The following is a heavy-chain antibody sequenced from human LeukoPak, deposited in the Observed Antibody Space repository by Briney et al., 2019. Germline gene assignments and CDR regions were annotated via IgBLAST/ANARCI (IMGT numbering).Heavy chain of an antibody. CDR3: ARMIGDDAFDI. D-gene: IGHD3-22*01. V-gene: IGHV4-39*01. Sequence: SETLSLTCTVSGGSISSSSYYWDWIRQPPGKGLEWIGTIYYSGTTYYNPSLKSRVTISVDTSRNQFSLKLSSVTATDTAVYYCARMIGDDAFDIWGQGTVVTVSS. CDR1: GGSISSSSYY. J-gene: IGHJ3*02. CDR2: IYYSGTT.